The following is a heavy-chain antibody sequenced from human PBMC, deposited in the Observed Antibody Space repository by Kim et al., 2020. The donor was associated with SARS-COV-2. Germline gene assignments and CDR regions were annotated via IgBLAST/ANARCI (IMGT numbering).Heavy chain of an antibody. Sequence: YYADYVKGRFTISRDNAKNSLYLQMNSLRAEDTAVYYCARVPSFNYYFDYWGQGTLVTVSS. J-gene: IGHJ4*02. CDR3: ARVPSFNYYFDY. V-gene: IGHV3-48*04.